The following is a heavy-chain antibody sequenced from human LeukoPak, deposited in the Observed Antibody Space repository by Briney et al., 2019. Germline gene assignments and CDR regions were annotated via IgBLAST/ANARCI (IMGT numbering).Heavy chain of an antibody. D-gene: IGHD3-16*01. Sequence: SETLSLTCTVSGYSISSGYYWGWIRQPPGKGLEWIGSIYHSGSTYYNPSLKSRVTISVDTSKNQFSLKLSSVTAADTAVYYSARYYDYVWGTSFDYWGQGTLVTVSS. CDR2: IYHSGST. CDR3: ARYYDYVWGTSFDY. CDR1: GYSISSGYY. J-gene: IGHJ4*02. V-gene: IGHV4-38-2*02.